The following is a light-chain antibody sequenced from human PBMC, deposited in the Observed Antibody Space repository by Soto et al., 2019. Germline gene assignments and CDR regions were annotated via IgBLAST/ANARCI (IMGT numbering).Light chain of an antibody. CDR3: HQYYSSPFT. J-gene: IGKJ3*01. V-gene: IGKV4-1*01. Sequence: DIVMTKSPDSLAVSLGERATINCKSSQSVLYSSNNKNYLAWYQQKPGQPPKLLIHWASTRESGVPDRFSGSGSGADVTLTISSLQAEDVAVYYCHQYYSSPFTFGPGTKVDIK. CDR2: WAS. CDR1: QSVLYSSNNKNY.